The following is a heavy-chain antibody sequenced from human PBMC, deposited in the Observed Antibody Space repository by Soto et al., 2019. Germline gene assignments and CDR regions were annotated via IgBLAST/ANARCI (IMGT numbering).Heavy chain of an antibody. CDR1: GYDFNTNW. CDR2: IYPGDSDT. CDR3: ARLPIAVRAIDY. V-gene: IGHV5-51*01. Sequence: PGESLKISCRGSGYDFNTNWFGWVRQLPGRGLEWVGIIYPGDSDTRYSPSFQGQVTISADKSISTAYLQWSSLKASDTAMYYCARLPIAVRAIDYWGQGTLVTVSS. D-gene: IGHD6-19*01. J-gene: IGHJ4*02.